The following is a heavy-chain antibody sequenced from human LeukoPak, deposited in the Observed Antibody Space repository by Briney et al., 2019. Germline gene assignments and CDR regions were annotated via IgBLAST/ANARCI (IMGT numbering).Heavy chain of an antibody. CDR1: GGSISSGSYY. CDR2: IYTSGST. J-gene: IGHJ5*02. D-gene: IGHD2-2*01. Sequence: SQTLSLTCTVSGGSISSGSYYWSWIRQPAGKGLEWIGRIYTSGSTNYNPSLKSRVTISVDTSKNQFSLKLGSVTAADTAVYYCARDGDLGTYCSSTSCYPPGGWFDPWGQGTLVTVSS. V-gene: IGHV4-61*02. CDR3: ARDGDLGTYCSSTSCYPPGGWFDP.